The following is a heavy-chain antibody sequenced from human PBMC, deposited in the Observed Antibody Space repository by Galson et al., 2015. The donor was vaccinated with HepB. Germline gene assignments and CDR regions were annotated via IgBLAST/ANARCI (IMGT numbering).Heavy chain of an antibody. CDR3: AYLLRDYGGNYTDWYFDL. J-gene: IGHJ2*01. CDR1: GGTFSSYT. Sequence: SVKVSCKASGGTFSSYTISWVRQAPGQGLEWMGRIIPILGIANYAQKFQGRVTITADKSTSTAYMELSSLRSEDTAVYYCAYLLRDYGGNYTDWYFDLWGRGTLVTVSS. V-gene: IGHV1-69*02. CDR2: IIPILGIA. D-gene: IGHD4-23*01.